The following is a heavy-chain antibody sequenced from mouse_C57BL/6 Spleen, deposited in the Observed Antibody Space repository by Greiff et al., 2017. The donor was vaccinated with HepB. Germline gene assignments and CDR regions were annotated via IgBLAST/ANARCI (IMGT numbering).Heavy chain of an antibody. CDR2: IDPSDSYT. Sequence: QVQLQQPGAELVKPGASVKLSCKASGYTFTSYWMQWVKQRPGQGLEWIGEIDPSDSYTNYNQKFKGKATLTVDTSSSTACMELSSLTSEDSADYYGAKNYGGSDWYFAVWGKGTTVTVSS. CDR3: AKNYGGSDWYFAV. V-gene: IGHV1-50*01. J-gene: IGHJ1*03. CDR1: GYTFTSYW. D-gene: IGHD1-1*01.